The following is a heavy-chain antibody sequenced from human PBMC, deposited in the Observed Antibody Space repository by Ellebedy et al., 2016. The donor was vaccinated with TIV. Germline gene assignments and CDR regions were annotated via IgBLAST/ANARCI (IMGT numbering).Heavy chain of an antibody. CDR2: MSYDGSNK. J-gene: IGHJ4*02. V-gene: IGHV3-30*04. Sequence: PGGSLRLSCAAAEFTFSSYAMHWVRQAPGQWLEWVAVMSYDGSNKYYADSVKGRFTISRDNSKNTLYLQMNSLRPEDTSIYHCATWYGDYNPDFDCWGQGTLVTVSS. CDR1: EFTFSSYA. D-gene: IGHD4-17*01. CDR3: ATWYGDYNPDFDC.